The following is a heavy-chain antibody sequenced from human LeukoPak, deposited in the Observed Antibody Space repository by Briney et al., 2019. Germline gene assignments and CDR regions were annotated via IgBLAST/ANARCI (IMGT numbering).Heavy chain of an antibody. CDR3: ARLPYDIFTGYYTYYFDY. D-gene: IGHD3-9*01. V-gene: IGHV4-39*01. Sequence: SETLSLTCTVYGGSISTSSYYWGWIRQPPGKGLEWIGSIYFSGSTYYNPSLKSRVTISVDTSKNQFSLKLSSVTAADTAVYYCARLPYDIFTGYYTYYFDYWGQGTLVTVSS. J-gene: IGHJ4*02. CDR2: IYFSGST. CDR1: GGSISTSSYY.